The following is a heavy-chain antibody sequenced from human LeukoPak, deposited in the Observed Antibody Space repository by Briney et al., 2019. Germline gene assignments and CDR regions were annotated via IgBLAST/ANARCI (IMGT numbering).Heavy chain of an antibody. V-gene: IGHV4-59*08. J-gene: IGHJ3*02. CDR3: ARRQYCTSSRCFLAFDI. CDR2: IYYSGST. D-gene: IGHD2-2*01. CDR1: GGSTNNYY. Sequence: PSETLSLTCAVSGGSTNNYYWGWIRQPPGKGLEWIGYIYYSGSTNYNPSLKSRVTISVDTSKNEFSLRLSSVTAADTAVYYCARRQYCTSSRCFLAFDIWGQGTMVTVPP.